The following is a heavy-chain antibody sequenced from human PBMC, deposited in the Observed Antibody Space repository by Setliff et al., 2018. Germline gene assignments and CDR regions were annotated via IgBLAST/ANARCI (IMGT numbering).Heavy chain of an antibody. D-gene: IGHD3-22*01. CDR2: TIPMFGTR. V-gene: IGHV1-69*05. CDR1: GGTFSNYG. J-gene: IGHJ6*03. CDR3: VREGVDSRSSTDYRYYVDV. Sequence: GASVKVSCKASGGTFSNYGISWVRQAPGQGLEWMGGTIPMFGTRNYARKFQGRVTIITDESTSTAYMQLTSLGSEDTAVYYCVREGVDSRSSTDYRYYVDVWGKGTTVTVSS.